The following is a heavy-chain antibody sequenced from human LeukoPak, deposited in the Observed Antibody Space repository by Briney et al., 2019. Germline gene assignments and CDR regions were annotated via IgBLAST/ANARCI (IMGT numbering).Heavy chain of an antibody. V-gene: IGHV1-2*02. CDR2: INPNSGGT. Sequence: EASVKVSCKASGYTFTGYYMHWVRQAPGQGLEWMGWINPNSGGTNYAQKLQGRVTMTTDTSTSTAYMELRSLRSDDTAVYYCARDSPYYYDSSGYYLFDYWGQGTLVTVSS. J-gene: IGHJ4*02. CDR3: ARDSPYYYDSSGYYLFDY. CDR1: GYTFTGYY. D-gene: IGHD3-22*01.